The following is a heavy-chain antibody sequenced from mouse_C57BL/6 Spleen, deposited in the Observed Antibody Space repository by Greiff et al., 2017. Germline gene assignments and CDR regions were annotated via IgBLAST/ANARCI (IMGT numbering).Heavy chain of an antibody. CDR3: ARMYDGDHSMDY. J-gene: IGHJ2*02. CDR1: GYTFTSYW. Sequence: QVQLQQPGAELVKPGASVKLSCKASGYTFTSYWMQWVKQRPGQGLEWIGEIDPSDSYTNYNQKFKGKATLTVDTSSSTAYMQLSSLTSEDSAVYYCARMYDGDHSMDYWGQGTSLTVSS. V-gene: IGHV1-50*01. CDR2: IDPSDSYT. D-gene: IGHD2-3*01.